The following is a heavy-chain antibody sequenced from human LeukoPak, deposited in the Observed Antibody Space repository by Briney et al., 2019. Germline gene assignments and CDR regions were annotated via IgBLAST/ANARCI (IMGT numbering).Heavy chain of an antibody. CDR1: GFTFSSYA. CDR2: ISYDGSNK. D-gene: IGHD3-9*01. J-gene: IGHJ4*02. CDR3: ARGDDILTGYSDYFDY. Sequence: PGGSLRLSCAASGFTFSSYAMHWVRQAPGKGLEWVAVISYDGSNKYYADSAKGRFTISRDNSKNTLYLQMNSLRAEDTAVYYCARGDDILTGYSDYFDYWGQGTLVTVSS. V-gene: IGHV3-30*04.